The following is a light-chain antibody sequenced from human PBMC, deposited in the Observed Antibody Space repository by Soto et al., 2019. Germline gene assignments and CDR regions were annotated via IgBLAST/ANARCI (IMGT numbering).Light chain of an antibody. Sequence: DIQMNQSPSSLSASVGDRVTITCKASQDISNYLNWYQQKPGKAPKLLIYDASNLETGVPSRFSGSGSGTDFTFTISSLQPEDIATYYCQQYDNLPRTFGQGTKGEIK. J-gene: IGKJ1*01. V-gene: IGKV1-33*01. CDR1: QDISNY. CDR3: QQYDNLPRT. CDR2: DAS.